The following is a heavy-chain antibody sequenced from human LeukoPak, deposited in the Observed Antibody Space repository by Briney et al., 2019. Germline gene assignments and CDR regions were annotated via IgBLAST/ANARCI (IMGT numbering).Heavy chain of an antibody. J-gene: IGHJ3*01. Sequence: SVKVSCKASGGTFSSYAISWVRQAPGQGLEWMGRIIPIFGTANYAQKFQGRVTITTDESTSTAYMELNSLRSEDTAVYYCARYCSGGSCYDAFXXWGQGTMVTV. V-gene: IGHV1-69*05. CDR1: GGTFSSYA. D-gene: IGHD2-15*01. CDR3: ARYCSGGSCYDAFXX. CDR2: IIPIFGTA.